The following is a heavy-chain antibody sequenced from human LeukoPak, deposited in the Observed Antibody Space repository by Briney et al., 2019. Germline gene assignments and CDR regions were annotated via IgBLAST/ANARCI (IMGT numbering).Heavy chain of an antibody. CDR3: ARGCNYYDSSGYYYNAFDI. CDR1: GGSISSGGYY. V-gene: IGHV4-61*08. D-gene: IGHD3-22*01. J-gene: IGHJ3*02. CDR2: IYYSGST. Sequence: PSETLSLTCTVSGGSISSGGYYWSWIRQHPGKCLEWIGYIYYSGSTNYNPSLKSRVTISVDTSKNQFSLKLSSVTAADTAVYYCARGCNYYDSSGYYYNAFDIWGQGTMVTVSS.